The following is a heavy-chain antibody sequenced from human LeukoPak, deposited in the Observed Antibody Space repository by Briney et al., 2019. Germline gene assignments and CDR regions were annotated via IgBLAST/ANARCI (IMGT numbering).Heavy chain of an antibody. CDR3: ATSIAAAGGLQH. D-gene: IGHD6-13*01. Sequence: GGSLRLSCAASGFTFSSYSMNWVRQAPGKGLEWVSSISSSSSYIYYADSVKGRFTISRDNARNSLYLQMNSLRAEDTAVYYCATSIAAAGGLQHWGQGTLVTVSS. CDR1: GFTFSSYS. J-gene: IGHJ1*01. V-gene: IGHV3-21*01. CDR2: ISSSSSYI.